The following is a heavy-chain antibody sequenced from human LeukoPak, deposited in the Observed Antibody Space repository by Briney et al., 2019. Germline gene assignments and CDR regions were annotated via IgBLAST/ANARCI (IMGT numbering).Heavy chain of an antibody. J-gene: IGHJ4*02. Sequence: ASVKVSCKASGYTFTSSAMHWVRLAPGQRLEWMGWINAGNGDTKYSQEFQGRVTITRDTSASTVYMDLSDLRSEDTAVYYCARGGKQWRGGNYFDSWGQGTLVAVSS. CDR2: INAGNGDT. CDR1: GYTFTSSA. V-gene: IGHV1-3*03. D-gene: IGHD6-19*01. CDR3: ARGGKQWRGGNYFDS.